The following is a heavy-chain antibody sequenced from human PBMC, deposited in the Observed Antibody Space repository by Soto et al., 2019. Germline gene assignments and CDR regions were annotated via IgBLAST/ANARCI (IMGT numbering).Heavy chain of an antibody. D-gene: IGHD6-25*01. Sequence: SVKVSCKASGGTFGKNAFSWVRQAPGQGLEWMGGIIPFFHAPNYAQKFQGRVTITADESMNMVFMEMSSLRSEDTAIYYCAKSRAAAPPRVGMDVWGQGTTVTVSS. CDR1: GGTFGKNA. CDR3: AKSRAAAPPRVGMDV. V-gene: IGHV1-69*13. J-gene: IGHJ6*02. CDR2: IIPFFHAP.